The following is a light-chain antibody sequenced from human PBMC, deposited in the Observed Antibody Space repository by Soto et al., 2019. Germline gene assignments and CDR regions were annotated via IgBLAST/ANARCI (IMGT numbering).Light chain of an antibody. CDR3: QSYDSSLSVYYV. J-gene: IGLJ1*01. CDR1: SSNIGAGYD. CDR2: GNS. V-gene: IGLV1-40*01. Sequence: QSVLTEPPSVSGAAVQRVTISCTRSSSNIGAGYDVHWYQQLPGTAPKLLIYGNSNRPSGVPDRFSGSKSGTSASLAITGLQAEDEADYYCQSYDSSLSVYYVFGTGTKVTVL.